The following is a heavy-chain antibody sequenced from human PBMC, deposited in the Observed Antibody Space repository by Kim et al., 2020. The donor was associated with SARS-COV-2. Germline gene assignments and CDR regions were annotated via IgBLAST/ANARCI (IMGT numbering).Heavy chain of an antibody. CDR1: GFTFSSYG. CDR3: ARCIIESFEGSGSYYNYYGMDV. J-gene: IGHJ6*02. Sequence: GGSLRLSCAASGFTFSSYGMHWVRQAPGKGLEWVAVISYDGSNKYYADSVKGRFTISRDNSKNTLYLQMNSLRAEDTAVYYCARCIIESFEGSGSYYNYYGMDVWGQGTTVTVSS. D-gene: IGHD3-10*01. V-gene: IGHV3-33*05. CDR2: ISYDGSNK.